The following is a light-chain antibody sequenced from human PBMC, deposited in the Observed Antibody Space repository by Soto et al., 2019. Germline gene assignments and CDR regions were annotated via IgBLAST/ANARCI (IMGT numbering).Light chain of an antibody. V-gene: IGLV1-40*01. J-gene: IGLJ7*01. Sequence: QSVLTQPPSVSGAPGQRVTISCTGSSSNIGAGYDVHWYQQLPGTAPKLLIYGNSNRPSGVPDRFSGSKSGTSASLAITGLQAEDEADYHCPSDDGRLSDTAFGGGSQVSLL. CDR2: GNS. CDR1: SSNIGAGYD. CDR3: PSDDGRLSDTA.